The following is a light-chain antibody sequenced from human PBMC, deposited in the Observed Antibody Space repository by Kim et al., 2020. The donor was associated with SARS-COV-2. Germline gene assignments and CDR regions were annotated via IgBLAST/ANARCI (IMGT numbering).Light chain of an antibody. CDR3: ETWDSNIRV. Sequence: SVKLTSTMSSGHSSYIIAWHQQQPGKAPRYLMKLEGSGTYNEGSGVPDRFSGSRSGADRHLTISNLQSEDEADYYCETWDSNIRVFGGGTQLTVL. J-gene: IGLJ3*02. V-gene: IGLV4-60*03. CDR2: LEGSGTY. CDR1: SGHSSYI.